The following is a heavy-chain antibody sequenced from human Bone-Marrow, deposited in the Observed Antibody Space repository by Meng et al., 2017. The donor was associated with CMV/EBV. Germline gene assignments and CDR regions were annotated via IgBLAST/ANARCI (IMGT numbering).Heavy chain of an antibody. CDR2: IYWDDDK. V-gene: IGHV2-5*02. J-gene: IGHJ4*02. Sequence: LKEYGPTLVKPTQTLTLTCTFSGFSLSTRGVGVGWIRQPPGKSLEWLALIYWDDDKRYSTSLKSRLTITKDTSKNQVVLKMTNMDPVDTATYYCAHPRGWAFDYWGQGTLVTVSS. CDR3: AHPRGWAFDY. CDR1: GFSLSTRGVG. D-gene: IGHD6-19*01.